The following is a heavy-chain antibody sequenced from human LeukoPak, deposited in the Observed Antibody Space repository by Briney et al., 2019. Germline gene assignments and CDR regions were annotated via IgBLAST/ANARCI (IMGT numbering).Heavy chain of an antibody. CDR3: AGGGFGEAYYYYYYMDV. D-gene: IGHD3-10*01. V-gene: IGHV3-30*02. J-gene: IGHJ6*03. CDR1: GFTFSSYG. CDR2: IRYDGSIK. Sequence: GGSLRLSCTTSGFTFSSYGMHWVRQAPGKGLEWVAFIRYDGSIKYYSDSVKGRFTISRDNSKKTLYLQMDSLRGEDTAVYYCAGGGFGEAYYYYYYMDVWGKGTTVTVSS.